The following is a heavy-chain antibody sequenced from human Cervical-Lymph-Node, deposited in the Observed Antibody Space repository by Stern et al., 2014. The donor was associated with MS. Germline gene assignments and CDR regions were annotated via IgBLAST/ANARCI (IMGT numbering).Heavy chain of an antibody. CDR2: IWHDGTEE. CDR1: GFTFENYG. J-gene: IGHJ6*02. CDR3: ARRRSLLGPYAMDV. Sequence: QVQLVESGGGVVQPGRSLRLPCTASGFTFENYGMHWVRHAPGTGLEWVALIWHDGTEEYYTDSVKGRFTISRDNSRRILYLQMNRLRAEDTAVYYCARRRSLLGPYAMDVWGQGTPVTVSS. V-gene: IGHV3-33*01. D-gene: IGHD3-16*01.